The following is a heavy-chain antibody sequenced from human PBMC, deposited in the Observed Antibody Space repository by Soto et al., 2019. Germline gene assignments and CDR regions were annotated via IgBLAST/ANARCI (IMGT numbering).Heavy chain of an antibody. J-gene: IGHJ4*02. Sequence: QLQLQESGPGLVKPSETLSLTCTVSGGSISSSSYYCGWIRHPPGKGLEWLGTIYYSGSTYYNPSLKSRVTISVDTSKNQFSLKLSSVTAADTAVYYCARQGSSSWYYFDYWGQGTLVTVSS. D-gene: IGHD6-13*01. CDR2: IYYSGST. CDR1: GGSISSSSYY. CDR3: ARQGSSSWYYFDY. V-gene: IGHV4-39*01.